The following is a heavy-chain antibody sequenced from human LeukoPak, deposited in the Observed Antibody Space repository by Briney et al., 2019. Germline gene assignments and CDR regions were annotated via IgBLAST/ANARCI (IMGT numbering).Heavy chain of an antibody. V-gene: IGHV1-2*02. CDR1: GYTFTGYY. CDR2: INPNSGGT. J-gene: IGHJ4*02. Sequence: GASVKVSCKASGYTFTGYYMHWVRQAPRQGLEWMGWINPNSGGTNYAQKFQGRVTMTRDTSISTAYMELSRLRSDDTAVYYCARGFRGFNWNDVGFDYWGQGTLVTVSS. CDR3: ARGFRGFNWNDVGFDY. D-gene: IGHD1-1*01.